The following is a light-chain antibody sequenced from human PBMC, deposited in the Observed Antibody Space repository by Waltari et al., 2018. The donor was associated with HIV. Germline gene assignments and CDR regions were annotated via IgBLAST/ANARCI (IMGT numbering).Light chain of an antibody. J-gene: IGLJ3*02. Sequence: QAVVTQEPSLTVSPGGTVTLTCGSSTGAVTSGHFTHWVQQKPGQAPRTLIYDTSNKHSWTPARFSASLLGGKAALTLSGAQPEDEAEYYCLLSYSGARVFGGGTKLTVL. CDR3: LLSYSGARV. CDR1: TGAVTSGHF. CDR2: DTS. V-gene: IGLV7-46*01.